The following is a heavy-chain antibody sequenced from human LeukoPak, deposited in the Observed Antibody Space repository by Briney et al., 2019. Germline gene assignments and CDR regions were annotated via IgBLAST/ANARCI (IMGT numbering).Heavy chain of an antibody. V-gene: IGHV4-34*01. CDR2: INHSGST. CDR1: GGSFSGYY. D-gene: IGHD6-13*01. CDR3: ARSPEAAGVRFDY. J-gene: IGHJ4*02. Sequence: SQTLSLACAVYGGSFSGYYWSWIRQPPGKGLEWIGEINHSGSTNYNPYLKSRVTISLDTSKNQFSPKLSSVTAADTAVYYCARSPEAAGVRFDYWGQGTLVTVSS.